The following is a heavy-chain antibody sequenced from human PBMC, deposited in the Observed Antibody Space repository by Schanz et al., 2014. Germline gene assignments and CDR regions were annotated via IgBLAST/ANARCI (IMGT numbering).Heavy chain of an antibody. CDR2: INPDSGGT. Sequence: QVQLVQSGAEVKKPGASVKVSCKASGYTLTAYYMHWVRQAPGQGLEGMGWINPDSGGTNYAQKFQGRVTMTRDMSINTAYMELSRLRSDDSAVYYCASDFWRGYSHYYYGLDVWGQGTTVTVSS. J-gene: IGHJ6*02. CDR1: GYTLTAYY. D-gene: IGHD3-3*01. V-gene: IGHV1-2*02. CDR3: ASDFWRGYSHYYYGLDV.